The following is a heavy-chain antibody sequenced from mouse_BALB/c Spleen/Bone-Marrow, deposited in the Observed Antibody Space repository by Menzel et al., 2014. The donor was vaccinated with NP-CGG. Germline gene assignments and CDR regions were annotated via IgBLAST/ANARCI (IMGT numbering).Heavy chain of an antibody. CDR1: GYSFTGYT. CDR2: INPYNGGT. CDR3: ARKPPIYYDFALDY. J-gene: IGHJ2*01. V-gene: IGHV1-18*01. D-gene: IGHD2-4*01. Sequence: EVQLQQSGPELVKPGASMKISCKASGYSFTGYTMNWVKQSHGKNLEWIGLINPYNGGTSYNQKFKGKATLTVDKSSSTAYMELLSLTSEASAVYYGARKPPIYYDFALDYWCQGTTLTVSS.